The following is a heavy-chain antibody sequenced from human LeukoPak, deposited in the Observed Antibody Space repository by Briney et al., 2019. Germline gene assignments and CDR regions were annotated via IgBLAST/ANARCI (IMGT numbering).Heavy chain of an antibody. CDR3: ARTDRDGYNY. CDR1: GGTFSSYA. J-gene: IGHJ4*02. Sequence: SVKVSCKASGGTFSSYAISWVRQAPGQGLEWMGRIIPILGIANYAQKFQGRVTITADKSTSTAYKELSSLRSEDTAVYYCARTDRDGYNYWGQGTLVTVSS. D-gene: IGHD5-24*01. V-gene: IGHV1-69*04. CDR2: IIPILGIA.